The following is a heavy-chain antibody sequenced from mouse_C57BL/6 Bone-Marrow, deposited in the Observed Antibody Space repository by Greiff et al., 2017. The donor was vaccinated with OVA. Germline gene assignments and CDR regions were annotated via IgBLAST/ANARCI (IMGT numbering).Heavy chain of an antibody. J-gene: IGHJ2*01. CDR1: GFNIKNTY. CDR2: IDPANGNT. CDR3: ARKANWDY. Sequence: VQLQQSVAELVRPGASVKLSCTASGFNIKNTYMHWVKQRPEQGLEWIGRIDPANGNTYYNEKFKGKATLTADKSSSTAYMELRSLTSEDSAVYFCARKANWDYWGQGTTLTVSS. V-gene: IGHV14-3*01. D-gene: IGHD4-1*01.